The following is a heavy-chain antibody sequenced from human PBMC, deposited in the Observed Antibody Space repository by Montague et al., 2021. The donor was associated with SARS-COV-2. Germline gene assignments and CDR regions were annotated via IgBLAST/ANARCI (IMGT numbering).Heavy chain of an antibody. Sequence: SLRLSCAASGFTFGDYTMPWVRQAPGKGPEWVSGLNWNGGSIGYXDSXKGRVTISRDNAKRYLYLEMNSLRGEDTAIYYCAKDARPGIGAPEGHWGQGTLVIVSS. CDR2: LNWNGGSI. J-gene: IGHJ4*02. V-gene: IGHV3-9*01. D-gene: IGHD6-13*01. CDR3: AKDARPGIGAPEGH. CDR1: GFTFGDYT.